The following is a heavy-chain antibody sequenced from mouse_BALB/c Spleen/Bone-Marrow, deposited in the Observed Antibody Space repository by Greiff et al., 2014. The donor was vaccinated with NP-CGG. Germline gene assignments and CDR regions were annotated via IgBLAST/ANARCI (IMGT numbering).Heavy chain of an antibody. Sequence: LQESGPELVRPGASVKLSCKASGYTFTSYWMHWVKQRHGQGLEWIGNIYPGSGSTNYDEKFKSKGTLTVDTSSSTAYMHLSSLTSEDSAVYYCTRSGDEDYFDYWGQGTTLTVSS. D-gene: IGHD3-1*01. J-gene: IGHJ2*01. CDR3: TRSGDEDYFDY. V-gene: IGHV1S22*01. CDR1: GYTFTSYW. CDR2: IYPGSGST.